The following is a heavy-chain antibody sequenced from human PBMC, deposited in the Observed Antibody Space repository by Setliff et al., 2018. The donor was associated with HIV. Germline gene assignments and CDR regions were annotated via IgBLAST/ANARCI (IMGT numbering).Heavy chain of an antibody. CDR2: LSPSGTT. Sequence: PSETLSLTCSVSGGSINDERYYWSWIRQPPGKGLEWIGELSPSGTTRPNPSLQSRVIISFDTSKNQFSLKLTSVTAADTAMYYCAAFLVSPVTTQDYWGQGTPVTVSS. V-gene: IGHV4-39*01. CDR1: GGSINDERYY. D-gene: IGHD4-17*01. CDR3: AAFLVSPVTTQDY. J-gene: IGHJ4*02.